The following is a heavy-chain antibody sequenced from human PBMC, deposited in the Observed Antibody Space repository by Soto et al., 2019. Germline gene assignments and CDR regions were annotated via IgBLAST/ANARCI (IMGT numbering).Heavy chain of an antibody. CDR2: INPNSGGT. D-gene: IGHD3-9*01. J-gene: IGHJ6*02. V-gene: IGHV1-2*02. CDR1: GSSLTGYY. CDR3: ASWLIARTPYYYYGTDV. Sequence: VTLSLKASGSSLTGYYMHLVRQAPGQGLEWMGWINPNSGGTNYSQKFQGRVTMTRDTSISTAYMELSRLRSDDTAVYYCASWLIARTPYYYYGTDVWGQGA.